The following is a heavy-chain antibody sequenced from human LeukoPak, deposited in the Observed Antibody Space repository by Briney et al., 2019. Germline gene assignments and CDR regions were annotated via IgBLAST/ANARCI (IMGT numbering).Heavy chain of an antibody. CDR2: ISSSSSTI. J-gene: IGHJ6*03. CDR3: AKGGYSNGRYYYYYMDV. CDR1: GFTFSSYS. V-gene: IGHV3-48*01. Sequence: GGSLRLSCAASGFTFSSYSMNWVRQAPGKGLEWVSYISSSSSTIYYADSVKGRFTISRDNAKNSLYLQMNSLRAEDTAMYYCAKGGYSNGRYYYYYMDVWGEGTTVTVSS. D-gene: IGHD5-18*01.